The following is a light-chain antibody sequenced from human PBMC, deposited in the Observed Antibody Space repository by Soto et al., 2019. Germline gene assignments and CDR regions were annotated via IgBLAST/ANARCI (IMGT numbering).Light chain of an antibody. CDR1: QTIMTY. V-gene: IGKV1-39*01. CDR2: AAS. J-gene: IGKJ1*01. CDR3: QQSYSTLWT. Sequence: DIQMTQSPSSLSASVGDEGTITCRASQTIMTYLNWYQLKPGKPPRLLIYAASSLQSGVPSRFSGSGSGTDCTLTISSLQPEDFATYYCQQSYSTLWTFGQGTKVDIK.